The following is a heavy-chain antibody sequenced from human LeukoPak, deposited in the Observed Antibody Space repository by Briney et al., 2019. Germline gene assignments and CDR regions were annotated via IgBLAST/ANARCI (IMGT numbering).Heavy chain of an antibody. D-gene: IGHD2/OR15-2a*01. CDR1: GFTFRSYG. J-gene: IGHJ4*02. V-gene: IGHV3-30*18. CDR3: AKEEVEYRLFDY. CDR2: ISYDGSNN. Sequence: SGGSLRLSCAASGFTFRSYGMHWVRQAPGKGLEWVAVISYDGSNNYYADSVKGRFTISRDNSKNTLYLRMNSLRADDTAVYYCAKEEVEYRLFDYWGQGTLVTVSS.